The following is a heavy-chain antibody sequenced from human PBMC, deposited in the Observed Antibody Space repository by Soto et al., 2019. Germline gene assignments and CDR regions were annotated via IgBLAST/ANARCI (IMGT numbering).Heavy chain of an antibody. Sequence: SETLSLTCTVSGGSISSSSYYWGWIHQPPGKGLEWIGSIYYSGSTYYNPSLKSRVTISVDTSKNQFSLKLSSVTAADTAVYYCARPLAAAGTYYFDYWGQGTLVTVAS. V-gene: IGHV4-39*01. CDR2: IYYSGST. J-gene: IGHJ4*02. CDR3: ARPLAAAGTYYFDY. D-gene: IGHD6-13*01. CDR1: GGSISSSSYY.